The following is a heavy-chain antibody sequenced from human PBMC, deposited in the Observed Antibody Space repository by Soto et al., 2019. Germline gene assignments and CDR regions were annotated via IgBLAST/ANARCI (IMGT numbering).Heavy chain of an antibody. D-gene: IGHD6-13*01. V-gene: IGHV3-23*01. J-gene: IGHJ3*02. CDR2: IIVSGGSP. CDR1: GFTFNSYG. Sequence: GGSLRLSCAASGFTFNSYGMSWVRQAPGKGLEWVSTIIVSGGSPYYADSVKGRFTISRDNSKNTLYLQMDSLSAEDTAIYYCAKSRRSSWRKDAFDIWGQGTMVTVSS. CDR3: AKSRRSSWRKDAFDI.